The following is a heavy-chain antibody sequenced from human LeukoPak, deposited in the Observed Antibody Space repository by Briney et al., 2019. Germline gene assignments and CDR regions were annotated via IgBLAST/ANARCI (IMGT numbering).Heavy chain of an antibody. J-gene: IGHJ4*02. Sequence: SVKVSCKASGGTFSSYAISWVRQAPGQGLEWMGGIIPIFGTANYAQKFQGRVTITADESTSTAYMELSSLRSEDTAVYYCARDQYGAAAGTQTVDWGQGTLVTVSS. CDR3: ARDQYGAAAGTQTVD. CDR2: IIPIFGTA. D-gene: IGHD6-13*01. V-gene: IGHV1-69*13. CDR1: GGTFSSYA.